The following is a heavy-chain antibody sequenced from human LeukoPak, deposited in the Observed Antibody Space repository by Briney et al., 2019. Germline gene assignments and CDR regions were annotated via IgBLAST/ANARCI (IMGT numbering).Heavy chain of an antibody. V-gene: IGHV1-69*05. CDR2: IIPFFGTA. J-gene: IGHJ5*01. CDR3: ARTPGGGRCYTTGVPENNWFDS. CDR1: GGTFSSDA. Sequence: SVKVSCKASGGTFSSDAFSWVRQAPGQGLEWKGGIIPFFGTANYTQKFRGRVTITTDESTRTAYMQLSSLTSEDTAMYYCARTPGGGRCYTTGVPENNWFDSWGQGTLVTVSS. D-gene: IGHD2-15*01.